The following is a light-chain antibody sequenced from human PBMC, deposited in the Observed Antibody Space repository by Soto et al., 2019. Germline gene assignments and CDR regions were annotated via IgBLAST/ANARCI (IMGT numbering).Light chain of an antibody. CDR2: GAS. Sequence: RLTQSPSSLSASVGDTVTISCRASQDISTYLAWYQQKPGKAPTLLIFGASSLHNGVPPRFAGSGSGSEFTLTINRLQPDDFATYFCQQSYRTPHTFGQGTKLETK. V-gene: IGKV1-5*01. CDR3: QQSYRTPHT. J-gene: IGKJ2*01. CDR1: QDISTY.